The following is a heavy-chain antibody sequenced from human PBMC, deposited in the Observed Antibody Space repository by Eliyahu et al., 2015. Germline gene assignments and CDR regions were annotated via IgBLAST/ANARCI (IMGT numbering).Heavy chain of an antibody. CDR3: AHRRGGYDSSGYPNYYYYMDV. V-gene: IGHV2-5*02. CDR2: IYWDDDK. D-gene: IGHD3-22*01. CDR1: GFSLSTSGXG. J-gene: IGHJ6*03. Sequence: QITLKESGPTLVKPTQTLTLTCTFSGFSLSTSGXGVGWIRXPPGKALEWLALIYWDDDKRYSPSLKSRLTITKDTSKNQVVLTMTNMDPVDTATYYCAHRRGGYDSSGYPNYYYYMDVWAKRDHGHRLL.